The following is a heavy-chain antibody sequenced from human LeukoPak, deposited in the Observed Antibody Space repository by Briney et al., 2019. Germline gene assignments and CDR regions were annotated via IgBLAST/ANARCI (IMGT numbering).Heavy chain of an antibody. Sequence: SQTLSLTCVISGDSISSNTASWDWIRQSPSRGPEWLGRTYYTSKWYDDYADSVKSRITISPDTSKNQFSLHLKSVTPDHTALYFCARTSGYNTLSFWGQGTLVTVSS. V-gene: IGHV6-1*01. J-gene: IGHJ4*02. D-gene: IGHD1-14*01. CDR2: TYYTSKWYD. CDR1: GDSISSNTAS. CDR3: ARTSGYNTLSF.